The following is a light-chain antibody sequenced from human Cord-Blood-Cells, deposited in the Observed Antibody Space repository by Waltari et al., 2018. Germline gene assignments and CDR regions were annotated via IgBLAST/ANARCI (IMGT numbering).Light chain of an antibody. CDR1: QSVSSY. CDR3: QQRSNWPLT. J-gene: IGKJ4*01. Sequence: EIVLTQSPATLSLSPGERATLSCRASQSVSSYLAWYQQKPGQAPRLPIYDASNRATGIPARFSGRGSGTDFTLTISSLEPEDFAVYYCQQRSNWPLTFGGGTKVEIK. CDR2: DAS. V-gene: IGKV3-11*01.